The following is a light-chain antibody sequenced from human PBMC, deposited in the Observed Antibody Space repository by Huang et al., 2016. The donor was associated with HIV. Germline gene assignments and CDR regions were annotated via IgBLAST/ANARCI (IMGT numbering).Light chain of an antibody. CDR1: QSLLFSSDNKNY. V-gene: IGKV4-1*01. Sequence: DTVMTQSPDSLAVSLGERATINCKSSQSLLFSSDNKNYLAWYQQKPRQPPKLPIYWASTRESGVPDRFSGSGSGTDFTLTISNLQAEDVAVYYCQQYYTTPRTFGQGTKVEVK. CDR3: QQYYTTPRT. J-gene: IGKJ1*01. CDR2: WAS.